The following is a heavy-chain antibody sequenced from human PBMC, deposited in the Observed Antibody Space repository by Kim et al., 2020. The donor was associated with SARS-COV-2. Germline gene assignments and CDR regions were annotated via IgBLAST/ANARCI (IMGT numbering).Heavy chain of an antibody. V-gene: IGHV3-30-3*01. J-gene: IGHJ3*02. CDR3: ARDCAWSGRDSAFDI. CDR1: GFTFSSYA. Sequence: GGSLRLSCAASGFTFSSYAMHWVRQAPGKGLEWVAVISYDGSNKYYADSVKGRFTISRDNSKNTLYLQMNSLRAEDTAVYYCARDCAWSGRDSAFDIWG. CDR2: ISYDGSNK. D-gene: IGHD1-26*01.